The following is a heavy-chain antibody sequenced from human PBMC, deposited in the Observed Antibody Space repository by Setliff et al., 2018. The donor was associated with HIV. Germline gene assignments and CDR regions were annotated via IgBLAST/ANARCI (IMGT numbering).Heavy chain of an antibody. CDR3: ARSLRYFDWSLHY. Sequence: SETLSLTCTVSGGSITSNNYYWAWIRQPPGKGLEWIGTIYYSGSTYYNPSLKSRVTISVDTSKSQFSLKLSSVTAADTAVYYCARSLRYFDWSLHYWGQGMLVTVSS. J-gene: IGHJ4*02. CDR1: GGSITSNNYY. CDR2: IYYSGST. D-gene: IGHD3-9*01. V-gene: IGHV4-39*07.